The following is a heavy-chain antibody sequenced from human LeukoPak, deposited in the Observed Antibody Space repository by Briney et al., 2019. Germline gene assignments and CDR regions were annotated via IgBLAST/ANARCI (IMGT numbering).Heavy chain of an antibody. J-gene: IGHJ5*02. CDR3: ARETLTTSRWFDP. CDR2: IYYSGST. CDR1: GGSISSGDYY. D-gene: IGHD4-17*01. V-gene: IGHV4-30-4*01. Sequence: SETLSLTCTVSGGSISSGDYYWSWTRQPPGTGLEWIGYIYYSGSTYYNPSLKSRVTISVDTSKNQFSLKLSSVIAADTAVYYCARETLTTSRWFDPWGQGTLVTVSS.